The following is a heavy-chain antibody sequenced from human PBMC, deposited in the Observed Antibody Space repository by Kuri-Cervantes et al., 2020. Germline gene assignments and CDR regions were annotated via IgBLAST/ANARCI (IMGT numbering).Heavy chain of an antibody. D-gene: IGHD6-13*01. J-gene: IGHJ4*02. CDR3: AREGLYSSSRPFDY. Sequence: SETLSLTCTVSGDSISSSIYYWGWIRQPPGKGLEWIGSIYYSGSTYYNLSLKSRVTISVDTSKNQFSLKLNSVTAADTAVYYCAREGLYSSSRPFDYWGQGTLVTVSS. CDR1: GDSISSSIYY. V-gene: IGHV4-39*01. CDR2: IYYSGST.